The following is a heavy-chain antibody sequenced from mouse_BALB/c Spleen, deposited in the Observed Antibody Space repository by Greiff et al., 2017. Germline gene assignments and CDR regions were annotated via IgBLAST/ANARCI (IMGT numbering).Heavy chain of an antibody. V-gene: IGHV1-7*01. CDR2: INPSTGYT. J-gene: IGHJ2*01. CDR1: GYTFTSYW. Sequence: VKLMESGAELAKPGASVKMSCKASGYTFTSYWMHWVKQRPGQGLEWIGYINPSTGYTEYNQKFKDKATLTADKSSSTAYMQLSSLTSEDSAVYYCARSDYLDYWGQGTTLTVSS. CDR3: ARSDYLDY.